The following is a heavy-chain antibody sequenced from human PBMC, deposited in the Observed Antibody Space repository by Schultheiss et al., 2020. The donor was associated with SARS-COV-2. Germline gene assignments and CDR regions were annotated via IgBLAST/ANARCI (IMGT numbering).Heavy chain of an antibody. D-gene: IGHD2-2*01. CDR1: GFTFSDYY. CDR2: ISSSGSTI. CDR3: AKDSKYQLLPKGWFDP. V-gene: IGHV3-11*04. Sequence: GESLKISCAASGFTFSDYYMSWIRQAPGKGLEWVSYISSSGSTIYYADSVKGRFTISRDNSKNTLYLQMNSLRAEDTAMYYCAKDSKYQLLPKGWFDPWGQGTLVTVSS. J-gene: IGHJ5*02.